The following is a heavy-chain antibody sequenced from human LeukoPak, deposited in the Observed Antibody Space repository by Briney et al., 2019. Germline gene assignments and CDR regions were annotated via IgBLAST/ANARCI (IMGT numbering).Heavy chain of an antibody. V-gene: IGHV4-31*03. CDR3: ARERSIGIAAAGTYAFDI. J-gene: IGHJ3*02. D-gene: IGHD6-13*01. CDR2: IYYSGST. CDR1: GGSISSGGYY. Sequence: SETLSLTCTVSGGSISSGGYYWSWIRQHPGKGLEWIGYIYYSGSTYYNPSLKSRVTISVDTSKNQFSLKLSSVTAADTAVYYCARERSIGIAAAGTYAFDIWGQGTMVPSLQ.